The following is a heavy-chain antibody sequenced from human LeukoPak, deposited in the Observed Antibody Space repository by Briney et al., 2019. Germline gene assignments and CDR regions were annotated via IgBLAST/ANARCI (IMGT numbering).Heavy chain of an antibody. J-gene: IGHJ6*03. CDR3: ARGRPYDFWSGYYYYYMDV. Sequence: GGSLRLSCAASGFTFSSYSMNWVRQAPGKGLEWVSSISSSSSYIYYADSVKGRFTISRDNAKNSLYLQMNSLRAEDTAVYYCARGRPYDFWSGYYYYYMDVWGKGTTVTVSS. CDR2: ISSSSSYI. V-gene: IGHV3-21*01. CDR1: GFTFSSYS. D-gene: IGHD3-3*01.